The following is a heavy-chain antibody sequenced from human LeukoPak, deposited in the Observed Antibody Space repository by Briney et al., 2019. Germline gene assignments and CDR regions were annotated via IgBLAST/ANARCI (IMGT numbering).Heavy chain of an antibody. CDR1: GGTFSSYA. D-gene: IGHD4-23*01. CDR2: IIPIFGTA. Sequence: ASVKVSCKASGGTFSSYAISWVRRAPGQGLEWMGRIIPIFGTANYAQKFQGRVTITTDEFTSTAYMELSSLRSEDTAVYYCARDPLGDYAGNVIEPFDYWGQGTLVTVSS. CDR3: ARDPLGDYAGNVIEPFDY. J-gene: IGHJ4*02. V-gene: IGHV1-69*05.